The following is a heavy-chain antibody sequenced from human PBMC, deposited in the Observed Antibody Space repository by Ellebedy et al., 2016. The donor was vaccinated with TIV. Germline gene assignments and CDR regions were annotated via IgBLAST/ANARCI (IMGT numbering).Heavy chain of an antibody. J-gene: IGHJ5*02. Sequence: MPGGSLRLSCAVYGASFGGYQWSWIRLSPGKGLEWIGEINDVGTTNYNPSLKSRVTISVDTSKMHFSLKVNSVTAADTAVYYCARCYTGTNWFDPWGQGTLVTVSS. CDR1: GASFGGYQ. V-gene: IGHV4-34*01. CDR2: INDVGTT. D-gene: IGHD2-15*01. CDR3: ARCYTGTNWFDP.